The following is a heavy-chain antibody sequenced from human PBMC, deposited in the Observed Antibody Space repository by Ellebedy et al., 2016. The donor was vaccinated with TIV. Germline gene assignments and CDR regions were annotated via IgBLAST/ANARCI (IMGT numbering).Heavy chain of an antibody. D-gene: IGHD3-3*01. Sequence: GSLRLXXTVSGGSISSYYWSWIRQPPGKGLEWIGRIYTSGSTNYNPSLKSRVTISVDTSKNQFSLKLSSVTAADTAVYYCARARLYDFWSGYNYYYYGMDVWGQGTTVTVSS. V-gene: IGHV4-4*07. CDR3: ARARLYDFWSGYNYYYYGMDV. CDR2: IYTSGST. J-gene: IGHJ6*02. CDR1: GGSISSYY.